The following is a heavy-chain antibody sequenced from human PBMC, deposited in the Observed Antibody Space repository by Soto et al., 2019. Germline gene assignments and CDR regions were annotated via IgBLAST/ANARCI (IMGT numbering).Heavy chain of an antibody. J-gene: IGHJ5*02. CDR1: GYTFTSYY. CDR3: ARGITIFGVVIINWFDP. D-gene: IGHD3-3*01. V-gene: IGHV1-46*01. CDR2: INPSGGST. Sequence: GASVKVSCKASGYTFTSYYMHWVRQAPGQGLEWMGIINPSGGSTSYAQKSQGRVTMTRDTSTSTVYMELSSLRSEDTAVYYCARGITIFGVVIINWFDPWGQGTLVTVSS.